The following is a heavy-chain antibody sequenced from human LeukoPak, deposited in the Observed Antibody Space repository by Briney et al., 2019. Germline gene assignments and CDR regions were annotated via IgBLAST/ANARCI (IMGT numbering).Heavy chain of an antibody. D-gene: IGHD2-15*01. CDR1: GYTLTELS. CDR2: FDPEDGET. CDR3: ATVIPGDDAVAFDY. J-gene: IGHJ4*02. Sequence: EASVKVSCKVSGYTLTELSMHWVRQAPGKGLEWMGGFDPEDGETIYAQKFQGRVTMTEDTSTDTAYMELSSLRSEDTAVYYCATVIPGDDAVAFDYWGQGTLVTVSS. V-gene: IGHV1-24*01.